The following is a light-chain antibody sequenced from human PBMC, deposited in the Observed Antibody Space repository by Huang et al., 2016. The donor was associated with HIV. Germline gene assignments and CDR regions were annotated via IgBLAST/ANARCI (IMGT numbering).Light chain of an antibody. CDR3: QQLNTLFT. Sequence: IQLTQSPSSLSASVGDRVTITCRASQGISSYLAWYQQKPGKAPKLLIYAASTLQSGVPSMFSGSGFGTDFTLTISSLQPEDFATYYCQQLNTLFTFGPGTKVDIK. J-gene: IGKJ3*01. CDR2: AAS. V-gene: IGKV1-9*01. CDR1: QGISSY.